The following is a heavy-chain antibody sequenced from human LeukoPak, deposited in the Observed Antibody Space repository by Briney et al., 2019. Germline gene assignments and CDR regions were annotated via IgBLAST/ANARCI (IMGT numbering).Heavy chain of an antibody. J-gene: IGHJ6*03. V-gene: IGHV6-1*01. CDR2: TYYRSKWYN. CDR1: GDSVSSNSAA. D-gene: IGHD6-13*01. Sequence: SQTLSLTCAISGDSVSSNSAAWNWIRQSPSRGLEWLGRTYYRSKWYNDYAVSVKSRITIKPDTSKNQFSLKLSSVTAADTAVYYCARGRSSSWYRYYYYYYYMDVWGKGTTVTVSS. CDR3: ARGRSSSWYRYYYYYYYMDV.